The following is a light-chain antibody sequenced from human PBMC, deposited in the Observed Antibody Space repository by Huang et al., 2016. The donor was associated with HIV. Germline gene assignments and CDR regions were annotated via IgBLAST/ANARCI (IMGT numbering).Light chain of an antibody. Sequence: EIVLTQSPATLSLSPGDGATLSCRASQSISNSLAWYQQRPGQAPRLLIYDASNRAAGIPARFSGSGSGTDVTLTISSLEPEDFAVYYCQQRSNWPPLTFGGGTKVEIK. V-gene: IGKV3-11*01. CDR1: QSISNS. CDR2: DAS. CDR3: QQRSNWPPLT. J-gene: IGKJ4*01.